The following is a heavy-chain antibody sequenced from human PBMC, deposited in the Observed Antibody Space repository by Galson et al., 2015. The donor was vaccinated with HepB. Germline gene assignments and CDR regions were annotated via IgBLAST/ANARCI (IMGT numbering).Heavy chain of an antibody. V-gene: IGHV3-30*04. D-gene: IGHD6-19*01. J-gene: IGHJ4*02. Sequence: SLRLSCAASRFSFSDYAMYWVRQAPGKGLEWVAVISYDGSNKYYGDLVKGRFTISRDNSKNTLYLQMNSLRNEDTAVYYCGRGGLRAVAGTKGDYWGQGTLGTFSS. CDR2: ISYDGSNK. CDR3: GRGGLRAVAGTKGDY. CDR1: RFSFSDYA.